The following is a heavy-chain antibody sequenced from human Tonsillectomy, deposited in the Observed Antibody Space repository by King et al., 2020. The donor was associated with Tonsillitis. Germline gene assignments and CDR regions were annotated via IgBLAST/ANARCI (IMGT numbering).Heavy chain of an antibody. J-gene: IGHJ3*02. CDR3: ARLPAVWLNPLDAFDI. V-gene: IGHV4-39*01. CDR1: GGSISSRSYY. Sequence: QLQESGPGLVRPPETLSLTCTVSGGSISSRSYYWGWIRQPPGKGLEWIGSSYYSGTTYYNPSLKSRVTISVDTSKNQFSLKLSFVTAADTAVYYCARLPAVWLNPLDAFDIWGQGTMVTVSS. CDR2: SYYSGTT. D-gene: IGHD5-24*01.